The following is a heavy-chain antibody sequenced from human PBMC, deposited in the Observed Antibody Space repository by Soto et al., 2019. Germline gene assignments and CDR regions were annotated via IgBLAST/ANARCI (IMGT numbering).Heavy chain of an antibody. CDR2: IYYSGST. CDR1: GGSISSSSYY. Sequence: SGTLSLTCTVSGGSISSSSYYLGWIRQPPGKGLAWIGSIYYSGSTYYNPSLKSRVTISVDTSKNQFSLKLSSVTAADTAAYYCASTDYYGSGSLPTFDPWGQGTLVTVSS. V-gene: IGHV4-39*01. CDR3: ASTDYYGSGSLPTFDP. J-gene: IGHJ5*02. D-gene: IGHD3-10*01.